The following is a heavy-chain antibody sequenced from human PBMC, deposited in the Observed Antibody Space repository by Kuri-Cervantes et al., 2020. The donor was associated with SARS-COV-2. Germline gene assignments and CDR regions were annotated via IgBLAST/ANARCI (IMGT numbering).Heavy chain of an antibody. CDR1: GFTFSSYA. J-gene: IGHJ3*02. V-gene: IGHV3-64*02. Sequence: GESLKISCAASGFTFSSYAMHWVRQAPGKGLEYVSAISSNGGSTYYADSVKGRFTISRDNAKNSLYLQMNSLRAEDTAVYYCARDQGRGPAAIFVDAFDIWGQGTMVTVSS. CDR2: ISSNGGST. D-gene: IGHD2-2*02. CDR3: ARDQGRGPAAIFVDAFDI.